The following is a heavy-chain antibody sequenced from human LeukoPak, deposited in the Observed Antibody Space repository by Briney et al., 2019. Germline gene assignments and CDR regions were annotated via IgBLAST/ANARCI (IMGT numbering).Heavy chain of an antibody. D-gene: IGHD3-22*01. CDR2: ISSSSSYI. CDR1: GFTFSSYS. CDR3: ARDGDYYDSSGYLYYFDY. V-gene: IGHV3-21*01. J-gene: IGHJ4*02. Sequence: GGSLRLSCAASGFTFSSYSKNWVRQAPGKGLEWVSSISSSSSYIYYADSVKGRFTISRDNAKNSLYLQMNSLRAEDTAVYYCARDGDYYDSSGYLYYFDYWGQGTLVTVSS.